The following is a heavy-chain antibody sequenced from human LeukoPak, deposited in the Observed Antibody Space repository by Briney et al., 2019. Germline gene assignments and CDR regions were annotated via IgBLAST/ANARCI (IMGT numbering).Heavy chain of an antibody. CDR1: GGSISSNY. CDR3: ARIIVVPAAKAAFDI. CDR2: IYYSGST. D-gene: IGHD2-2*01. Sequence: SETLSLTCAVYGGSISSNYWSWIRQPPGKGLEWIGYIYYSGSTNYNPSLKSRVTISVDTSKNQFSLKLSSVTAADTAVYYCARIIVVPAAKAAFDIWGQGTMVTVSS. V-gene: IGHV4-59*01. J-gene: IGHJ3*02.